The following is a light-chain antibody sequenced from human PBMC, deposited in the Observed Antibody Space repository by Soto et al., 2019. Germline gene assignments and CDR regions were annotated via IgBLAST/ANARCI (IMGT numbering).Light chain of an antibody. CDR3: KSYTGINNWV. V-gene: IGLV2-8*01. CDR1: SSDVGGYNY. J-gene: IGLJ3*02. Sequence: QSALTQPPSASGSPGQSVTISCTGTSSDVGGYNYVSWSQQHPGKAPKVMIYEVNKRPSGVPDRFSGSKSGNTASLTVSGLQAEDEADYFCKSYTGINNWVFGGGTKLTVL. CDR2: EVN.